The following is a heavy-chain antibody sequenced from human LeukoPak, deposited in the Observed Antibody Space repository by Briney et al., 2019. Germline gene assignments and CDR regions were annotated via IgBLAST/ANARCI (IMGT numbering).Heavy chain of an antibody. D-gene: IGHD4-17*01. CDR3: ARELVTVTKGFDI. Sequence: PSETLSLTCAVSADSFSSHYWTWIRQPPGEGLEWIGYISYIGSTNYNPSLKSRVTISIDTSKNQFSLKLSSVTAADTAVYYCARELVTVTKGFDIWGQGTMVSVSS. CDR2: ISYIGST. CDR1: ADSFSSHY. V-gene: IGHV4-59*11. J-gene: IGHJ3*02.